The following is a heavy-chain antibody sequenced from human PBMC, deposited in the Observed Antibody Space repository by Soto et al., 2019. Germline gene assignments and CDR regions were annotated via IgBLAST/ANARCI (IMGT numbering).Heavy chain of an antibody. CDR1: GFSLNTRGVG. Sequence: QITLKESGHTLVKPTQMLTLTCTFSGFSLNTRGVGVGWIRQPPGGALEWLARIYWDDDKRYSPSLRSRLTITNDTSKKQVVLTMTTMEPLDTGTYYCAHTYSSSPDDGFDVWCQGTRVTVSS. CDR3: AHTYSSSPDDGFDV. J-gene: IGHJ3*01. V-gene: IGHV2-5*02. D-gene: IGHD6-6*01. CDR2: IYWDDDK.